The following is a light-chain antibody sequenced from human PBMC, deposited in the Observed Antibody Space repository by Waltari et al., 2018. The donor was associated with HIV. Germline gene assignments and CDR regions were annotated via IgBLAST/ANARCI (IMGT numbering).Light chain of an antibody. CDR2: EGS. CDR3: CSYAGSSTLAV. Sequence: QSALTQPASVSGSPGQSLTISCTGTSSAVGSYNLVSWYQQLPGKAPKLMIYEGSKRPSGVSNRFSGFKSGNTASLTISGLQAEDEADYYCCSYAGSSTLAVFGGGTKLTVL. J-gene: IGLJ2*01. CDR1: SSAVGSYNL. V-gene: IGLV2-23*01.